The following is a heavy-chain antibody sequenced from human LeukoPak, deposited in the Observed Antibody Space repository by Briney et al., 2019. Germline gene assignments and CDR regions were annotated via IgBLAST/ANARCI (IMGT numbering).Heavy chain of an antibody. Sequence: GGSLRLSCAASGFTFSSYAMSWVRQAPGKGLEWVSAISGSGGSTYYADSVKGRFTISRDNSKNTLYLQMNSLRAEDTAVYHCAKAVRYCSSTSCPLFDYWGQGTLVTVSS. D-gene: IGHD2-2*01. V-gene: IGHV3-23*01. CDR2: ISGSGGST. J-gene: IGHJ4*02. CDR1: GFTFSSYA. CDR3: AKAVRYCSSTSCPLFDY.